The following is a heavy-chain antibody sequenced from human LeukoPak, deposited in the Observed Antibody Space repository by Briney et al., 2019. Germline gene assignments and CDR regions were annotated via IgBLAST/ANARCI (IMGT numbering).Heavy chain of an antibody. CDR2: INHSGST. D-gene: IGHD6-19*01. Sequence: PSETLSLTCVVYGGSFSGYYWSWIRQPPGKGLEWIGEINHSGSTNYNPSLKSRVTISVDTSKNQFSLKLSSVTAADTAVYYCARGFFYSSGCFDYWGQGTLVTVSS. CDR1: GGSFSGYY. CDR3: ARGFFYSSGCFDY. V-gene: IGHV4-34*01. J-gene: IGHJ4*02.